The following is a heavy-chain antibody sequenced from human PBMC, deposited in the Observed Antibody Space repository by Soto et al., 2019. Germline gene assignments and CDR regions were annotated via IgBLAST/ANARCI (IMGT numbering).Heavy chain of an antibody. Sequence: GLQRLWWGAAEGKCVNYDVNWVRQAPGKGLEWVASISIGIGYIYYADSVKGRFTISWDNAKNSLYLQMNSLRAEDTAVYYCARESGTHTFDCWGQGPLVTGS. D-gene: IGHD3-10*01. CDR3: ARESGTHTFDC. CDR1: EGKCVNYD. CDR2: ISIGIGYI. J-gene: IGHJ4*02. V-gene: IGHV3-21*01.